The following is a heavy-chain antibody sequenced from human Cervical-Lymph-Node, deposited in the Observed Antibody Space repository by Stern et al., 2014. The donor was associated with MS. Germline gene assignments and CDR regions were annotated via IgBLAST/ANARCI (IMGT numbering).Heavy chain of an antibody. CDR3: VKRGITEVRGVRLGDY. CDR1: GFTFSSYG. V-gene: IGHV3-30*18. CDR2: ISYDGSDT. D-gene: IGHD3-10*01. J-gene: IGHJ4*02. Sequence: VKLLESGGGVVQPGRSLRLTCTVSGFTFSSYGMHWVRQAPGKGLELVAVISYDGSDTYYAESVKGRFTISRDNSKNTLYLEMRSLRPEDTAVYYCVKRGITEVRGVRLGDYWGPGTLVIVSS.